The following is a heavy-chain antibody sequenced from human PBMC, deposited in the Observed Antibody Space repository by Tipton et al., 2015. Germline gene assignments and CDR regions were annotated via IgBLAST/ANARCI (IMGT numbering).Heavy chain of an antibody. CDR2: ISVYNGDT. CDR1: GYTFTNFG. V-gene: IGHV1-18*01. Sequence: QLVQSGAEVKKPGASVKVSCKASGYTFTNFGITWVRQAPGQGLEWMGWISVYNGDTKYAQNLQGRVTMTTDTSTSTAYMELSSLRSEDTAVYYCARVRPGTTRALDYWGQGTLVTVSS. D-gene: IGHD1-7*01. J-gene: IGHJ4*02. CDR3: ARVRPGTTRALDY.